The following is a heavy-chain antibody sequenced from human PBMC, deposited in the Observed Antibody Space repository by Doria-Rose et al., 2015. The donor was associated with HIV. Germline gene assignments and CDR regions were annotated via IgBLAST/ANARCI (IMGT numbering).Heavy chain of an antibody. J-gene: IGHJ4*02. CDR3: ARMGSYRELDY. D-gene: IGHD3-3*01. CDR1: GASVSRRGYY. CDR2: TYYTGTS. V-gene: IGHV4-31*03. Sequence: VQLLESGPGLVKPSETLSLTCSVSGASVSRRGYYRNWIRQVPGKGLESLGYTYYTGTSDYSPSLKSRLNMAVDTSKNQFSLKLSFVTVADTAVYYCARMGSYRELDYWGQGAKVIVAA.